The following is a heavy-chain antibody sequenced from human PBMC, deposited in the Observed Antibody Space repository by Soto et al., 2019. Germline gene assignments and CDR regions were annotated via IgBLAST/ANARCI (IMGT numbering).Heavy chain of an antibody. V-gene: IGHV4-30-4*01. CDR2: IYYSGST. D-gene: IGHD6-6*01. CDR3: ARERPDGARLDP. CDR1: GGSISSSDYY. Sequence: SETLSLTCTVSGGSISSSDYYWSWIRQPPGKGLEWIGYIYYSGSTHYNPSLKSRVTISVDTSKNQFSLKLSSVTAADTAVYYCARERPDGARLDPWGQGTLVTVS. J-gene: IGHJ5*02.